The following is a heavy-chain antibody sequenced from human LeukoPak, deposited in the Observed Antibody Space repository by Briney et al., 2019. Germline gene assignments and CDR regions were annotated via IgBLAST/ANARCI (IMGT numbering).Heavy chain of an antibody. J-gene: IGHJ6*02. CDR2: ISGSGGSI. Sequence: GGSLRLSCAASGFTFSSYAMNWVRQAPGKGLEWVSVISGSGGSIYYADSAKGRFTISRDNSKNTVYLQMKSLRADDTAIYYCAKDSSCCDYLQSVYVMDVWGQGTTVTVSS. D-gene: IGHD4-17*01. V-gene: IGHV3-23*01. CDR1: GFTFSSYA. CDR3: AKDSSCCDYLQSVYVMDV.